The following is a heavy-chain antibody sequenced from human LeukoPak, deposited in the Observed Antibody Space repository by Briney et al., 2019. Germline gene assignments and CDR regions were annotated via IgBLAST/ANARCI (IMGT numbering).Heavy chain of an antibody. Sequence: ASVKVSCKASGYTFTGYYIHWVRQAPGQGLEWMGWIKPNNGGTNYARKFQGRVTMTRDTSTSTAYMVLSRLRSDDTAVYYCARAYPNWFDPWGQGTLVTVSS. V-gene: IGHV1-2*02. CDR2: IKPNNGGT. J-gene: IGHJ5*02. CDR1: GYTFTGYY. CDR3: ARAYPNWFDP.